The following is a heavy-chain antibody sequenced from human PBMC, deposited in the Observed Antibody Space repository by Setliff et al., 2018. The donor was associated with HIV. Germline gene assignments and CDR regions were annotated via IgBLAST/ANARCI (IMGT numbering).Heavy chain of an antibody. CDR1: GFTFNNYW. Sequence: PGGSLRLSCAASGFTFNNYWMAWVRQAPGKGLEWVGNINQDGSEKNYVDSVKGRFTISRDNAKNTLYLQMNSLRAEDTAVYYCAKDRYYDSSGSPFDYWGQGTLVTVSS. J-gene: IGHJ4*02. CDR3: AKDRYYDSSGSPFDY. CDR2: INQDGSEK. V-gene: IGHV3-7*01. D-gene: IGHD3-22*01.